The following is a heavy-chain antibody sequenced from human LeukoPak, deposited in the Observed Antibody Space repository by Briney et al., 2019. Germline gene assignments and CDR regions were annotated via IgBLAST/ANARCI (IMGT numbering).Heavy chain of an antibody. CDR2: ISYDGSNK. D-gene: IGHD6-19*01. Sequence: GSLRLSCAASGFTFSSYAMHWVRQAPGKGLEWVAVISYDGSNKYYADSVKGRFTISRDNSKNTLYLQMNSLRAEDTAVYYCAKDRPTGGSGWGYGMDVWGQGTTVTVSS. CDR3: AKDRPTGGSGWGYGMDV. J-gene: IGHJ6*02. V-gene: IGHV3-30-3*01. CDR1: GFTFSSYA.